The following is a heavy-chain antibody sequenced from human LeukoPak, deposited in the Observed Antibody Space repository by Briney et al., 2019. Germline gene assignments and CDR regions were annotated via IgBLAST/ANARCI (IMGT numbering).Heavy chain of an antibody. Sequence: SETLSLTCGVYDGSFNYYYWNWIRQPPGKGLEWIGEINPSESSNYNPSLKSRVTIAVDASKKQFSLKLSSVTAADTAVYYCARARRVGYRVRDAFDIWGQGTMVTVSS. CDR2: INPSESS. CDR1: DGSFNYYY. D-gene: IGHD5-24*01. J-gene: IGHJ3*02. CDR3: ARARRVGYRVRDAFDI. V-gene: IGHV4-34*01.